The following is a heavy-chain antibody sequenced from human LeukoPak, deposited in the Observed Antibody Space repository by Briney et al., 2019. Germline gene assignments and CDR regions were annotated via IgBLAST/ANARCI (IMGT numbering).Heavy chain of an antibody. CDR2: IFYSGRT. J-gene: IGHJ4*02. Sequence: PSETLSLTCSVSGGSTSSYYWSWIRQPPGKGLEWIGYIFYSGRTSYNPSLKSRITLSVDTSKNQFSLRLSSVTAADTAVYYCTRGQKYRSGYTVSELGSGYFDYWGQGTLVTVSS. V-gene: IGHV4-59*01. CDR1: GGSTSSYY. D-gene: IGHD5-18*01. CDR3: TRGQKYRSGYTVSELGSGYFDY.